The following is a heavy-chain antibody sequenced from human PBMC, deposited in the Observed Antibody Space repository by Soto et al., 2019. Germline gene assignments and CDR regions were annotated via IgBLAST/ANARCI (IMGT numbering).Heavy chain of an antibody. CDR3: ARDQGNDYVWGSYKANYGMDV. CDR2: ISSSSSYT. J-gene: IGHJ6*02. D-gene: IGHD3-16*01. Sequence: ESGGGLVKPGGSLRLSCAASGFTFSDYYMSWIRQAPGKGLEWVSYISSSSSYTNYADSVKGRFTISRDNAKNSLYLQMNSLRAEDTAVYYCARDQGNDYVWGSYKANYGMDVWGQGTTVTVSS. V-gene: IGHV3-11*06. CDR1: GFTFSDYY.